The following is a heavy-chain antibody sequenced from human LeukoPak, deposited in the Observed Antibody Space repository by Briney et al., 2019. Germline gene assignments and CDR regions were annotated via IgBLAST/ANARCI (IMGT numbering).Heavy chain of an antibody. V-gene: IGHV3-30*02. D-gene: IGHD2-15*01. CDR1: GFTFSSYG. CDR3: AKDLWVVAAKVLDY. CDR2: IRYDGSNK. J-gene: IGHJ4*02. Sequence: GGSLRLSCAASGFTFSSYGMHWVRQAPGKGLEWVAFIRYDGSNKYYADPVKGRFTISRDNSKNTLYLQMNSLRAEDTAVYYCAKDLWVVAAKVLDYWGQGTLVTVSS.